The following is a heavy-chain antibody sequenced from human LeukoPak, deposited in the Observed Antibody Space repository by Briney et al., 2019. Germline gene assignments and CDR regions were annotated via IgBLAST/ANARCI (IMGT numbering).Heavy chain of an antibody. CDR2: IIPIFGTA. J-gene: IGHJ4*02. V-gene: IGHV1-69*13. Sequence: SVKVSCKASGGTFSSYAISWVRQAPGQGLEWMGGIIPIFGTANYAQKFQGRVTITADESTSTAYVELSSLRSGDTAVYYCARGWNIVVVPPGAYESYCDYWGQGTLVTVSS. CDR3: ARGWNIVVVPPGAYESYCDY. D-gene: IGHD2-2*01. CDR1: GGTFSSYA.